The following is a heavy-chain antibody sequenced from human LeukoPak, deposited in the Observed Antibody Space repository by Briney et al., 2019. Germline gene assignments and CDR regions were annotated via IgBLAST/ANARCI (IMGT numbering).Heavy chain of an antibody. D-gene: IGHD3-10*01. CDR1: GGSFSGYY. CDR3: ARGSMVRGVIEQYNWFDP. CDR2: INHSGST. J-gene: IGHJ5*02. V-gene: IGHV4-34*01. Sequence: SETLSLTCAVYGGSFSGYYWSRIRQPPGKGLEWIGEINHSGSTNYNPSLKSRVTISVDTSKNQFSLKLSSVTAADTAVYYCARGSMVRGVIEQYNWFDPWGQGTLVTVSS.